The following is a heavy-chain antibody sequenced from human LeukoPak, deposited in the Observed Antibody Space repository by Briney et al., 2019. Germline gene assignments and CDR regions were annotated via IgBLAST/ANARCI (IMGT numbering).Heavy chain of an antibody. CDR3: ARKYSSSSGFSWFDP. V-gene: IGHV4-4*02. Sequence: KPSGTLSLTCAVSGGSISSSNWWSWVRQPPGKGLEWIGEIYHSGSTNYNPSLKSRVTISVDTSKNQFSLKLSSVTAADTAVYYCARKYSSSSGFSWFDPWGQGTLVTVSS. J-gene: IGHJ5*02. CDR1: GGSISSSNW. D-gene: IGHD6-6*01. CDR2: IYHSGST.